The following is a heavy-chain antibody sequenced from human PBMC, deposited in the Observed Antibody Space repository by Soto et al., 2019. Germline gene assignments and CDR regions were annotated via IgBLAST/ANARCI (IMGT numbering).Heavy chain of an antibody. CDR1: GGSISSGGYY. CDR2: IYYSGST. V-gene: IGHV4-31*03. D-gene: IGHD3-10*01. Sequence: QVQLQESGPGLVKPSQTLSLTCTVSGGSISSGGYYWSWIRQHPGQGLEWIGYIYYSGSTYYNPSLKSRVTISVDTSKNQFSLKLSSVTAADTAVYYCASINGSGSYYNPYYFDYWGQGTLVTVSS. J-gene: IGHJ4*02. CDR3: ASINGSGSYYNPYYFDY.